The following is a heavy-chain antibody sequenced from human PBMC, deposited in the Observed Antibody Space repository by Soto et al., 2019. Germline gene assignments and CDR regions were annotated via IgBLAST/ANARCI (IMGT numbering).Heavy chain of an antibody. Sequence: SETLSLTCAVYGRSFSGYYWSWIRQPPGKGLEWIGEINHSGSTYYNPSLKSRVTISIDTSKNQFSLKLSSVTAADTAVYYCARRITIFGVVIKGGWFDPWGQGTLVTVSS. J-gene: IGHJ5*02. CDR1: GRSFSGYY. CDR3: ARRITIFGVVIKGGWFDP. V-gene: IGHV4-34*01. D-gene: IGHD3-3*01. CDR2: INHSGST.